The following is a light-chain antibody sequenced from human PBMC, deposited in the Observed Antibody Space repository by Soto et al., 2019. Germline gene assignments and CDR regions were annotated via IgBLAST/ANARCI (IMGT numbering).Light chain of an antibody. CDR2: DVS. Sequence: QSALTQPASVSGAPGQSITISCTGTSSDVGGYNYVSWYQQHPGKAPKLLIYDVSNRHSGVSNRFSGSKSGNTASLTISGRQAEDEADYYCSSYTSRSTYVGFGGGTKVPVL. CDR3: SSYTSRSTYVG. V-gene: IGLV2-14*01. J-gene: IGLJ2*01. CDR1: SSDVGGYNY.